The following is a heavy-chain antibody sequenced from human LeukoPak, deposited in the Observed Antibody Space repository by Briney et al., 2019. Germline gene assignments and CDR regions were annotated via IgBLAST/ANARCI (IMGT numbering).Heavy chain of an antibody. CDR1: GFTFSSYW. Sequence: GGSLRLSCAPSGFTFSSYWMSWVRQAPGKGLEWVANIKQDGSERYYVDSVKGRFTISRDNGKNSLYLQMNSLRAEDTAVYYCARKAYGLDVWGKGTTVTVSS. CDR2: IKQDGSER. V-gene: IGHV3-7*03. CDR3: ARKAYGLDV. J-gene: IGHJ6*04.